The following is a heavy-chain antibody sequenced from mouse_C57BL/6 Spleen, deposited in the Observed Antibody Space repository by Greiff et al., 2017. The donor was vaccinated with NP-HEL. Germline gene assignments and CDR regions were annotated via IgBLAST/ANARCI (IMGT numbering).Heavy chain of an antibody. V-gene: IGHV1-15*01. D-gene: IGHD2-10*01. CDR2: IDPETGGT. CDR1: GYTFTDYE. Sequence: QVQLQQSGAELVRPGASVTLSCKASGYTFTDYEMHWVKQTPVHGLEWIGAIDPETGGTAYNQKFKGKAILTADKSSSTAYMELRSLTSEDSAVYYCTRSGAYYGNPYFDYWGQGTTLTVSS. CDR3: TRSGAYYGNPYFDY. J-gene: IGHJ2*01.